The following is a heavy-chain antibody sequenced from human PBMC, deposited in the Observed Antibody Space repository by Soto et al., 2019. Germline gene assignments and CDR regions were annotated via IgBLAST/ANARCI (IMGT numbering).Heavy chain of an antibody. CDR1: GFTFSSYA. CDR3: ARDPLSLDYGSGSYHPIFDY. V-gene: IGHV3-30-3*01. Sequence: QVQLVESGGGVVQPGRSLRLSCAASGFTFSSYAMHWVRQAPGKGLEWVAVISYDGSNKYYADSVKGRFTISRDNSXXTXSXXMNSLRAEDTAVYYCARDPLSLDYGSGSYHPIFDYWGQGTLVTVSS. CDR2: ISYDGSNK. J-gene: IGHJ4*02. D-gene: IGHD3-10*01.